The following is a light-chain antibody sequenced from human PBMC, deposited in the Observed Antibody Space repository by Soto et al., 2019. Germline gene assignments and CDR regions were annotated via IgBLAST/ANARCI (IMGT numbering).Light chain of an antibody. CDR1: RSDVGGYNY. CDR2: DVT. V-gene: IGLV2-14*01. CDR3: SSYTSSSTYV. Sequence: QSVLTQPASVSGSPGQSITISCTGTRSDVGGYNYVYWHQQHPGKAPKLMIYDVTNRPSGVSDRFSGSKSGNTASLTISVLQAEDEADYYCSSYTSSSTYVFGAGTKVTVL. J-gene: IGLJ1*01.